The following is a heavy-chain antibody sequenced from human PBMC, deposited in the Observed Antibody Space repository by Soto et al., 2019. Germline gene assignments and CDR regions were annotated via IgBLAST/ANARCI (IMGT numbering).Heavy chain of an antibody. J-gene: IGHJ4*02. Sequence: GGSLRLSCAASGFTFSRYDMHWVRQAPGKGLEWVAVIWYDGTNKYYADSVKGRFTISRDNSKNTLYLQMNSLRAEDTAVYYCARRYNSGYFDYWGQGTLVTVSS. CDR1: GFTFSRYD. V-gene: IGHV3-33*01. CDR3: ARRYNSGYFDY. CDR2: IWYDGTNK. D-gene: IGHD6-19*01.